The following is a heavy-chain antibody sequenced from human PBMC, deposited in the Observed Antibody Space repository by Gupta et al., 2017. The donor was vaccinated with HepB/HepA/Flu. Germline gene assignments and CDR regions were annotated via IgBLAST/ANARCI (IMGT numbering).Heavy chain of an antibody. Sequence: EVQLVESGGGLVQPGRSLRLSCAASGFTFDDYAMHWVRQAPGKGLEWVSGISWNSGSIGYADSVKGRFTISRDNAKNSLYLQMNSLRAEDTALYYCAKDRRYSNSYYFDYWGQGTLVTVSS. V-gene: IGHV3-9*01. CDR1: GFTFDDYA. J-gene: IGHJ4*02. D-gene: IGHD4-11*01. CDR3: AKDRRYSNSYYFDY. CDR2: ISWNSGSI.